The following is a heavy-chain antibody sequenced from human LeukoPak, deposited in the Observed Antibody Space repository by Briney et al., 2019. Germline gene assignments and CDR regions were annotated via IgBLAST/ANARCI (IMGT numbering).Heavy chain of an antibody. D-gene: IGHD3-9*01. V-gene: IGHV5-51*01. CDR1: GYSFSNYW. CDR3: ARQYYDILTNPNYFDS. J-gene: IGHJ4*02. CDR2: ILPANSET. Sequence: GESLKISCKGSGYSFSNYWIGWVRQMPRKGLEWVGIILPANSETRYSPSFQGQVTMSADKSISTAYLPWSSLKAGDTVMYYCARQYYDILTNPNYFDSWGQGTLVTVSS.